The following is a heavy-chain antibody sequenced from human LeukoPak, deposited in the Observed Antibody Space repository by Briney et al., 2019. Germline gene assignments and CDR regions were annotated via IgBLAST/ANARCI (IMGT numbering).Heavy chain of an antibody. V-gene: IGHV1-8*01. J-gene: IGHJ4*02. CDR3: AKAVTPVISLQYFDF. CDR2: MNPNSGNT. Sequence: GASVKVSCKASGYTFTSYDINWVRQATGQGLEWMGWMNPNSGNTGYAQKFQGRVTMTRNTSISTAYMELNSLRAEDTAVYYCAKAVTPVISLQYFDFWGQGTLITVSS. CDR1: GYTFTSYD. D-gene: IGHD4-17*01.